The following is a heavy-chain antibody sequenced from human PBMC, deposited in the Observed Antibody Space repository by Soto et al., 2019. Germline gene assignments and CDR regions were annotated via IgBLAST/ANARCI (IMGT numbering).Heavy chain of an antibody. CDR3: ARDSYCSGGSCYLNSDYYYGMDV. CDR1: GYTFTSYG. D-gene: IGHD2-15*01. Sequence: ASVKVSCKASGYTFTSYGISWVRQAPGQGLEWTGWISAYNGNTNYAQKLQGRVTMTTDTSTSTAYMELRSLRSDDTAVYYCARDSYCSGGSCYLNSDYYYGMDVWGQGTTVTVSS. CDR2: ISAYNGNT. V-gene: IGHV1-18*04. J-gene: IGHJ6*02.